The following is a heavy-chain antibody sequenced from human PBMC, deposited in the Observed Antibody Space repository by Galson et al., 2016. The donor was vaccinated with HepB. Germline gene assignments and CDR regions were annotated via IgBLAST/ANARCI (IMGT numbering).Heavy chain of an antibody. CDR3: ARDICAGGDCSDFDQ. J-gene: IGHJ4*02. CDR2: IWYDGSNK. V-gene: IGHV3-33*01. CDR1: GFTFRTYA. Sequence: SLRLSCAASGFTFRTYAMHWVRQAPGKGLEWVAVIWYDGSNKYYAESVKGRFTISRDNSKNTLYLQMNSLRPDDTGVYYCARDICAGGDCSDFDQWGQGTLVTVSS. D-gene: IGHD2-21*02.